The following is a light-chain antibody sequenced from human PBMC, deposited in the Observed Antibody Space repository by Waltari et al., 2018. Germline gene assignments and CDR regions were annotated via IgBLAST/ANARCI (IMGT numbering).Light chain of an antibody. V-gene: IGKV1-5*03. J-gene: IGKJ4*02. CDR1: QSIGVW. CDR2: KAS. Sequence: DIQMTQPPSPLLAPVGAEVPFTCRASQSIGVWLAWYQQKPGRAPTPLLYKASTLESGVPSRFSGSGSDTEFTLTISSLQPDDSATYYCHQYNNYPRTFGGGTKVEV. CDR3: HQYNNYPRT.